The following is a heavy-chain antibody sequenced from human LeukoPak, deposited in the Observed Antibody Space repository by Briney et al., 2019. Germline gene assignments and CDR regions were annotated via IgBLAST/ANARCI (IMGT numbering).Heavy chain of an antibody. D-gene: IGHD3-16*02. CDR3: ARDLMITFGGVITNWFDP. Sequence: SETLSLTCTVSGGSISSYYWSWIRQPAGKGLEWIGRIYTSGSTNYNPSLKGRVTMSVDTSKNQFSLKLSSVTAADTAVYYCARDLMITFGGVITNWFDPWGQGTLVTVSS. CDR1: GGSISSYY. V-gene: IGHV4-4*07. CDR2: IYTSGST. J-gene: IGHJ5*02.